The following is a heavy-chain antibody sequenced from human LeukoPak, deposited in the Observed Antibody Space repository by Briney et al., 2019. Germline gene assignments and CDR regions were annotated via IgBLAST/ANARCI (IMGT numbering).Heavy chain of an antibody. Sequence: GGSLRLSCVASGFTFSSYAMSWVRQAPGKGLEWVSAISGSGGSTYYADSVKGRFTISRDNSKNTLYLQMNSLRAEDTAVYYCAKAYYGSGSYYHPTYYGMDVWGQGTTVTVSS. J-gene: IGHJ6*02. V-gene: IGHV3-23*01. CDR3: AKAYYGSGSYYHPTYYGMDV. CDR2: ISGSGGST. D-gene: IGHD3-10*01. CDR1: GFTFSSYA.